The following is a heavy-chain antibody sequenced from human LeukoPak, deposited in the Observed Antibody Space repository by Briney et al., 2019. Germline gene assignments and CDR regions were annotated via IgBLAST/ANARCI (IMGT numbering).Heavy chain of an antibody. CDR1: GDSISSASYY. V-gene: IGHV4-61*02. CDR3: AREICSSTSCYYLDL. Sequence: PSETLSLTCTVSGDSISSASYYWSWIRQPAGKGLEWIGRIYTSGSTNYNPSLKSRVTMSLDASRNQFSLRLTSVTAADTAVYYCAREICSSTSCYYLDLWGQGTLVTVSS. J-gene: IGHJ5*02. D-gene: IGHD2-2*01. CDR2: IYTSGST.